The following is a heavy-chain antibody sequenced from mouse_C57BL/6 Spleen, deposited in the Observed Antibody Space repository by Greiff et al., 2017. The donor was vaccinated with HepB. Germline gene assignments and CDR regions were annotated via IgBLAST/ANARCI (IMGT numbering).Heavy chain of an antibody. D-gene: IGHD4-1*01. V-gene: IGHV1-64*01. J-gene: IGHJ2*01. CDR2: IHPNSGST. CDR1: GYTFTSYW. Sequence: QVQLQQSGAELVKPGASVKLSCKASGYTFTSYWMHWVKQRPGQGLEWIGMIHPNSGSTNYNEKFKSKATLTVDKSSSTAYMQLSSLTSEDSAVYYCARDPNWDGGYFDYWGQGTTLTVSS. CDR3: ARDPNWDGGYFDY.